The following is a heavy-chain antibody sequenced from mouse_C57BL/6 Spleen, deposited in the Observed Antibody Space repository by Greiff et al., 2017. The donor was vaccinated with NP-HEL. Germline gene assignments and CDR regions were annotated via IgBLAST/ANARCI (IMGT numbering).Heavy chain of an antibody. CDR2: IHPSDSDT. D-gene: IGHD2-5*01. CDR3: AMAYYSKGGFLGY. J-gene: IGHJ2*01. Sequence: VQLQQPGAELVKPGASVKVSCKASGYTFTSYWMHWVKQRPGQGLEWIGRIHPSDSDTNYNQKFKGKATLTVDKSSSTAYMQLSSPTSEDSAVYYCAMAYYSKGGFLGYWGQGTTLTVSS. V-gene: IGHV1-74*01. CDR1: GYTFTSYW.